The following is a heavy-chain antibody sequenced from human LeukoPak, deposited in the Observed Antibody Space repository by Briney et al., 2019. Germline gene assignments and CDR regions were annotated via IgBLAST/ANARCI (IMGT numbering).Heavy chain of an antibody. CDR3: ARTQEAGYSSGRYDSYYYYYMDV. V-gene: IGHV4-34*01. CDR1: GGSFNDYY. Sequence: SETLSLTCAVYGGSFNDYYWNWIRQPPGKGLEWIGEINLRGSTTYNPSLKSRVTVSLDESKNQFSLKLSSVTAADTAVYFCARTQEAGYSSGRYDSYYYYYMDVWGKGTTVTISS. CDR2: INLRGST. J-gene: IGHJ6*03. D-gene: IGHD6-19*01.